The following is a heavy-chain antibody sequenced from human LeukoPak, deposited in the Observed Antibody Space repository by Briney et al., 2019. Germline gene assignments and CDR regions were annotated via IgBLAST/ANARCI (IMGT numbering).Heavy chain of an antibody. J-gene: IGHJ4*02. V-gene: IGHV3-33*01. CDR1: GFTFSSYG. CDR2: IWFDGSNK. Sequence: GGSLRLSCAASGFTFSSYGMHWVRQAPGKGLEWVAVIWFDGSNKYYADSVKGRVTISRDNAKNSLYLQMNSLRAEDTAVYYCARGSYYYDSSGYYTFDYWGQGTLVTVSS. D-gene: IGHD3-22*01. CDR3: ARGSYYYDSSGYYTFDY.